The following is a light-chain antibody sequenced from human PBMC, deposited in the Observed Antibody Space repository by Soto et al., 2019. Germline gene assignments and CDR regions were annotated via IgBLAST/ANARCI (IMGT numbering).Light chain of an antibody. J-gene: IGLJ3*02. Sequence: LTQPRLGPECTCRWTPYSCSRTSRGVGGYNYVSWYQQHPGKAPKLMLYDVGSRPSGVSNRFSGSKSGNTASLTISGLQAEDEADYYCCSYTSSTTWAFVGGTKVTVL. V-gene: IGLV2-14*03. CDR2: DVG. CDR1: SRGVGGYNY. CDR3: CSYTSSTTWA.